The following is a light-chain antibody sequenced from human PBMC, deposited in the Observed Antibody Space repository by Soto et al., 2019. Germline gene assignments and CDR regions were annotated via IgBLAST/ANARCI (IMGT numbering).Light chain of an antibody. V-gene: IGKV3-20*01. CDR1: QSVSSNY. J-gene: IGKJ2*01. CDR2: AAS. CDR3: QLYGSSPPRYT. Sequence: EIVLTQSPGTLYLSPGERATLSCRASQSVSSNYLAWYQQKPGQAPRLLIYAASARATGIPDRFSGSGSGTDFTLTISRLEPEDFAVYFCQLYGSSPPRYTFAQGTKLEIK.